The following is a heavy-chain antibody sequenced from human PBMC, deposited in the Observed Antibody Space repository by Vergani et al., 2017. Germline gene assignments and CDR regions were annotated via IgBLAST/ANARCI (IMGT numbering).Heavy chain of an antibody. D-gene: IGHD2-2*02. Sequence: EVQLLESGGGLVKPGGSLRLSCAASGFTFSSYAMSWVRQAPGKGLEWVSAISGSGGSTYYADSVKGRFTISRDNSKNTLYLQMNSLRAEDTAVYYCAKDFCSSTSCYTPPDAFDIWGQGTMVTVSS. CDR1: GFTFSSYA. CDR2: ISGSGGST. CDR3: AKDFCSSTSCYTPPDAFDI. V-gene: IGHV3-23*01. J-gene: IGHJ3*02.